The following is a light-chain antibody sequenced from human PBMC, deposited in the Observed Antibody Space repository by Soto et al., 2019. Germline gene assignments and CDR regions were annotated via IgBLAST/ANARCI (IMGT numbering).Light chain of an antibody. J-gene: IGKJ5*01. V-gene: IGKV3-20*01. CDR3: QQYGSSLPIT. Sequence: EIXLTQSPGTLSLSPGERATLSCRASQSVSSSYLAWYQQKPGQAPRLLIYGASSRATGIPDRFSGSGSGTDFTLTISRLEPEDFAVYYCQQYGSSLPITFGQGTRLEIK. CDR2: GAS. CDR1: QSVSSSY.